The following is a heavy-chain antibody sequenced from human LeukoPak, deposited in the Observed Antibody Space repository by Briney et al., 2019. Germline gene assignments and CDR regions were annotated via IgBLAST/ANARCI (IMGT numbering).Heavy chain of an antibody. J-gene: IGHJ4*02. CDR1: GVSISSYY. D-gene: IGHD4-11*01. CDR2: IYYSGST. CDR3: ARGMTTEGIDY. V-gene: IGHV4-59*01. Sequence: PSETLSLTCTVSGVSISSYYWSWIRQPPGKGLEWIGYIYYSGSTNYNPSLKSRVTISVDTSKNQFSLKLSSVTAADTAVYYCARGMTTEGIDYWGQGTLVTVSS.